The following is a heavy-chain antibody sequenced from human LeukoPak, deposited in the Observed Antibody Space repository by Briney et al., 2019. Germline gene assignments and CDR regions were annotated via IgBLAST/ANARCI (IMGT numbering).Heavy chain of an antibody. Sequence: GGSLRLSCAASGFSTRTYSMGWVRQAPGKGLEWVSYIGSTSIYADSVKGRFTISRDNAKNTLYLQMNSLRAEDTAVYYCARDGPPGVAGDFDYWGQGTPVTVSS. CDR1: GFSTRTYS. D-gene: IGHD2-2*01. CDR3: ARDGPPGVAGDFDY. V-gene: IGHV3-48*01. J-gene: IGHJ4*02. CDR2: IGSTSI.